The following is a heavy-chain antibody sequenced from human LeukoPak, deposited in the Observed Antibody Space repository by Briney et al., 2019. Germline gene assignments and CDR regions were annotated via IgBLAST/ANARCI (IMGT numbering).Heavy chain of an antibody. CDR3: ARGRSAVGTDNRFFLDCV. V-gene: IGHV1-2*02. CDR2: LNPNSGGT. J-gene: IGHJ4*02. D-gene: IGHD2-21*02. Sequence: GASVKVSCKASGYTFTGYYVHWVRQVPGQGLEWMGWLNPNSGGTSYTQKFQGRVTMTRDTSISTAYMELRRLTSDDTAVYFCARGRSAVGTDNRFFLDCVWGQGTLVTVSS. CDR1: GYTFTGYY.